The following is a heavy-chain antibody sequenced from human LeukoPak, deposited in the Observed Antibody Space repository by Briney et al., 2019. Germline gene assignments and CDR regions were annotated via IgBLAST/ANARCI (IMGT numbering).Heavy chain of an antibody. CDR3: AKDQYKQLAFNYFDY. J-gene: IGHJ4*02. D-gene: IGHD3-3*02. CDR2: ISGSGGST. CDR1: GFTFSSYA. V-gene: IGHV3-23*01. Sequence: PGGALRLSCAASGFTFSSYAMSWVRQAPGKGLEWVSAISGSGGSTYYADSVKGRFTISRDNSKTTLYLQMNSLRAEDTAVYYCAKDQYKQLAFNYFDYRGQGTLVTVSS.